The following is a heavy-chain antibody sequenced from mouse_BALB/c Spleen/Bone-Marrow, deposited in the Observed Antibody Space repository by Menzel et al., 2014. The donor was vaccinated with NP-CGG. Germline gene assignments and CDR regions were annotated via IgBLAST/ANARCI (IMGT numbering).Heavy chain of an antibody. D-gene: IGHD5-1-1*01. CDR3: ARPNTDYFDY. Sequence: EVQGVESGGGLVKPGGSLKLSCAASGFTFSSYPMPWIRQTPEKRLEWVATISSGGNYTYYPDSVKGRFTISRDNAKNTLYLQMSSLRSEDTAMYYCARPNTDYFDYWGQGTTLTVSS. CDR1: GFTFSSYP. J-gene: IGHJ2*01. CDR2: ISSGGNYT. V-gene: IGHV5-9-3*01.